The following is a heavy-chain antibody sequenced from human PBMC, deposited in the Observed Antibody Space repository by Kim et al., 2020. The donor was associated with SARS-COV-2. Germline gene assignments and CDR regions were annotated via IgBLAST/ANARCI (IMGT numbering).Heavy chain of an antibody. CDR2: VNNGGNA. CDR3: SKDHPSSGWPAFDS. CDR1: GFTFSSRA. Sequence: GGSLRLSCAASGFTFSSRAMSWVRQAPGKGPEWVASVNNGGNAYYADSVKGRFTGSRDITRDTLYLQMNSLRAEDTALYFCSKDHPSSGWPAFDSWGQGTLVTVSS. J-gene: IGHJ4*02. D-gene: IGHD6-19*01. V-gene: IGHV3-23*01.